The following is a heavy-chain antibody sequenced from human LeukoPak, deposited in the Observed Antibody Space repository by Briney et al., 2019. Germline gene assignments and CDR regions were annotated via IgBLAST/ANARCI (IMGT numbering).Heavy chain of an antibody. V-gene: IGHV3-23*01. D-gene: IGHD1-26*01. CDR3: AKDFYSGSYYMRGGYFDY. Sequence: GGSLRLSCAASGFTFSNYAMRWVRQAPGKGLEWVSGISGSGDSTYYVDSVKGRFTISRDNSKNTLYLQMNSLRAEDTAVYHCAKDFYSGSYYMRGGYFDYWGQGTLVTVSS. J-gene: IGHJ4*02. CDR2: ISGSGDST. CDR1: GFTFSNYA.